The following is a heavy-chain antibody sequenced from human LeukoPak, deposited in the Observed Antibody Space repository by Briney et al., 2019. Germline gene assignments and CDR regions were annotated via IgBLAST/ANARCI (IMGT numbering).Heavy chain of an antibody. V-gene: IGHV3-23*01. D-gene: IGHD2-15*01. J-gene: IGHJ3*02. CDR1: GFTFSSYT. CDR2: ITTSDGNT. Sequence: PGGSLRLSCAASGFTFSSYTMSWVRQAPGKGLEWVSTITTSDGNTYYADSVKGRFTVSRDNSKNTLYLQMNSLRAEDTAVYYWARQSPTYCSGGSCRPDAFDIWGQGTMVTVSS. CDR3: ARQSPTYCSGGSCRPDAFDI.